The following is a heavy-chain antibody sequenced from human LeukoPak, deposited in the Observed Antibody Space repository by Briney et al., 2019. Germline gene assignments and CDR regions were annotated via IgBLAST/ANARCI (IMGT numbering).Heavy chain of an antibody. V-gene: IGHV3-30*18. CDR1: GFTFSSYG. J-gene: IGHJ5*02. CDR3: AKAYYGSGSPLDWFDP. CDR2: ISYDGSKK. D-gene: IGHD3-10*01. Sequence: PGGSLRPSCAASGFTFSSYGMHWVRQAPGKGLEWVAIISYDGSKKYYGDSVKGRFTISRDNSKNTLYLQMNSLRAEDTAVYYCAKAYYGSGSPLDWFDPWGQGTLVTVSS.